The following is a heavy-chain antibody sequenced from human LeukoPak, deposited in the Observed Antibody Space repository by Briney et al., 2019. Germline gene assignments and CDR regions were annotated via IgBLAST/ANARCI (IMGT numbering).Heavy chain of an antibody. CDR2: IIPIFGTA. CDR1: GGTFSSSA. CDR3: ARDDPSMVPLDY. D-gene: IGHD2/OR15-2a*01. Sequence: SVKVSCKASGGTFSSSAISWVRQAPGQGLEWMGGIIPIFGTANYAQKFQGRVTITADESTSTAYMELSSLRSEDTAVYFCARDDPSMVPLDYWGQGTLVTVSS. J-gene: IGHJ4*02. V-gene: IGHV1-69*01.